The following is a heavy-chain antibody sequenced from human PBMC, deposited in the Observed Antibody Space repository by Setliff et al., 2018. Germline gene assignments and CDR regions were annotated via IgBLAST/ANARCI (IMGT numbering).Heavy chain of an antibody. Sequence: SETLSLTCTVSGASISDYYWTWIRQPAGKELEWIGRVSASGSTTYNPSLKSRVTMSVDTSRNQISLNLTSVTAADTAMYYCRFWSSYYKNDYWAQGTLVTVSS. CDR2: VSASGST. D-gene: IGHD3-3*01. V-gene: IGHV4-4*07. CDR3: RFWSSYYKNDY. CDR1: GASISDYY. J-gene: IGHJ4*02.